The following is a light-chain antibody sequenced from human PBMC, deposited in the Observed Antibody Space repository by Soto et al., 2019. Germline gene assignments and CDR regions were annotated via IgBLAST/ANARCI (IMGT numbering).Light chain of an antibody. CDR2: DVN. V-gene: IGLV2-8*01. J-gene: IGLJ2*01. CDR1: SSDIGAYNY. Sequence: QSALTQPPSASGSPGQSVAISCTGTSSDIGAYNYVSWYQQHPGKAPKLLIYDVNTRPSGVPDRFSGSKSGNTASLTVSGLLAEDEADYYCSLYAGGNNVVFGGGTKLTV. CDR3: SLYAGGNNVV.